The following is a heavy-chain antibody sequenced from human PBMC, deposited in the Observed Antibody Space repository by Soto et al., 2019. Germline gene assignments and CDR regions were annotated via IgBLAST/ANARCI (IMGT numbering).Heavy chain of an antibody. J-gene: IGHJ6*02. CDR3: ATYLLYYDSSGYEGPRYYYYGMDV. D-gene: IGHD3-22*01. Sequence: SETLSLTCAVYGGSFSGYYWSWIRQPPGKGLEWIGEINHSGSTNYNPSLKSRVTISVDTSKNQFSLKLSSVTAADTAVYYCATYLLYYDSSGYEGPRYYYYGMDVWGQGTTVTVSS. V-gene: IGHV4-34*01. CDR1: GGSFSGYY. CDR2: INHSGST.